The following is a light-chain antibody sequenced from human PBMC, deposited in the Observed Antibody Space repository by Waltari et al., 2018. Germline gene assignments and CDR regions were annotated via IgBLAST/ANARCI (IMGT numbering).Light chain of an antibody. Sequence: EIVLTQSPATLSLSPGERATLSCRASQSVSISLSWYQQKPGQAPRLLIYGASSRATGIPDRFSGSGSGTDFTLTISSLEPEDFAVYYCQQYSNWPPLTFGGGTKVEIK. CDR3: QQYSNWPPLT. J-gene: IGKJ4*01. CDR2: GAS. V-gene: IGKV3-15*01. CDR1: QSVSIS.